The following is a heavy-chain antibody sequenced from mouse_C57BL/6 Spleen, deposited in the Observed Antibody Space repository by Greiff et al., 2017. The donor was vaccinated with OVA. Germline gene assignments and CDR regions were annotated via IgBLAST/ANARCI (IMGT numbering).Heavy chain of an antibody. J-gene: IGHJ1*03. CDR1: GYAFSSSW. CDR2: IYPGDGDT. CDR3: GRGYYGYFDV. Sequence: VQVVESGPELVKPGASVKISCKASGYAFSSSWMNWVKQRPGKGLEWIGRIYPGDGDTNYNGKFKGKATLAADKSSSTAYMQLSSLTSEDSAVYFCGRGYYGYFDVWGTGTTVTVSS. V-gene: IGHV1-82*01.